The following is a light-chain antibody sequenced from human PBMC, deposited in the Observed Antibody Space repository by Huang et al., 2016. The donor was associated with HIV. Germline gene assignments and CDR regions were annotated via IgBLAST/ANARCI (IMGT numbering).Light chain of an antibody. Sequence: EIVLTQSPGTLSLSPGERATLSCRASQSVSSRYLAWYQQKPGQAPRLLIFGASNRATAIPDRFSGSGSGTDFTLTISRLEPEDCAVYYCQQYGTSPPYTFGQGTKLEIK. CDR2: GAS. CDR1: QSVSSRY. V-gene: IGKV3-20*01. J-gene: IGKJ2*01. CDR3: QQYGTSPPYT.